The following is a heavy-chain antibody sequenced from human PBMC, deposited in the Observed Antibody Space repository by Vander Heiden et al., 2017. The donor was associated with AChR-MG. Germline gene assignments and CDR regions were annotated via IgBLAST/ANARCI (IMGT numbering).Heavy chain of an antibody. D-gene: IGHD3-3*01. CDR1: GFTFGDYA. CDR2: IRSKAYGGTT. CDR3: TRSITIFGVVHGAFDI. J-gene: IGHJ3*02. Sequence: EVQLVESGGGLVKPGRSLRLSCTASGFTFGDYAMSWFRQAPGKGLEWVGFIRSKAYGGTTEYAASVKGRFTISRDDSKSIAYLQMNSLKTEDTAVYYCTRSITIFGVVHGAFDIWGQGTMVTVSS. V-gene: IGHV3-49*05.